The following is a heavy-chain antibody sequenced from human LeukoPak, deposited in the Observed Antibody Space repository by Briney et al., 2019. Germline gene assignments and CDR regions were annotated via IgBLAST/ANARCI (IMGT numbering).Heavy chain of an antibody. Sequence: GGSLRLSCAASGFTFSNYAMHWVRQGPGRGLEWVAVISYDGSDKDYADSVKGRFTISRDNPDNTLYLQMNNLRLEDTAIYYCAKTGDCRSTSCYMAFDYWGQGSLVTFSS. CDR1: GFTFSNYA. V-gene: IGHV3-30*04. J-gene: IGHJ4*02. CDR2: ISYDGSDK. CDR3: AKTGDCRSTSCYMAFDY. D-gene: IGHD2-2*02.